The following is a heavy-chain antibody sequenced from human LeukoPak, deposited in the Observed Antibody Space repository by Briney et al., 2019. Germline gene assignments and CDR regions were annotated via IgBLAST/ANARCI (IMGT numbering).Heavy chain of an antibody. D-gene: IGHD2-21*02. CDR2: INYSGNT. J-gene: IGHJ4*02. CDR3: ARGPRKSPSYGDYPLKVVTAIRGFDY. Sequence: SETLSLTCTVSGGSSSSSNYYWGWIRQPPGKGLEWIGSINYSGNTYYNPSLKSRVTISVDTSKNQFSLKLSSVTAADTAVYYCARGPRKSPSYGDYPLKVVTAIRGFDYWGQGTLVTVSS. CDR1: GGSSSSSNYY. V-gene: IGHV4-39*07.